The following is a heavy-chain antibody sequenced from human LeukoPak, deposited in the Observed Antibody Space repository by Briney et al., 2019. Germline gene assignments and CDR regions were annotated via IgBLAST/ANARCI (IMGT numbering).Heavy chain of an antibody. CDR2: INPNSGGT. CDR3: ARDLYSGSYYVTNWFDP. CDR1: GYTFTSYY. Sequence: ASVKVSCKASGYTFTSYYMHWVRQAPGQGLEWMGWINPNSGGTNYAQKFQGRVTMTRDTSISTAYMELSRLRSDDTAVYYCARDLYSGSYYVTNWFDPWGQGTLVTVSS. J-gene: IGHJ5*02. V-gene: IGHV1-2*02. D-gene: IGHD1-26*01.